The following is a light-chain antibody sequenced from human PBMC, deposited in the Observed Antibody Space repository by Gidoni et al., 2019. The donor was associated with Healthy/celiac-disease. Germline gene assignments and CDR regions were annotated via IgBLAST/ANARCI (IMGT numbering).Light chain of an antibody. Sequence: QSALTQPPSASGSPGQSVTISCTGTSSDVGGYNYVSWYQQHPGKAPKLMIYEVSKRPSGVPDRFSGPKSGNTASLTVSGLQAEDEADYYCSSYAGSNNRVFGGGTKLTV. CDR1: SSDVGGYNY. CDR2: EVS. CDR3: SSYAGSNNRV. V-gene: IGLV2-8*01. J-gene: IGLJ3*02.